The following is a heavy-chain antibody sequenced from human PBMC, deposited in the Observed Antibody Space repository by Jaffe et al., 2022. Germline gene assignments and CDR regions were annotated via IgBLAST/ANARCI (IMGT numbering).Heavy chain of an antibody. CDR1: GFTFSSYS. Sequence: EVQLVESGGGLVKPGGSLRLSCAASGFTFSSYSMNWVRQAPGKGLEWVSSISSSSSYIYYADSVKGRFTISRDNAKNSLYLQMNSLRAEDTAVYYCARLQYSSSYYFDYWGQGTLVTVSS. CDR3: ARLQYSSSYYFDY. CDR2: ISSSSSYI. J-gene: IGHJ4*02. D-gene: IGHD6-6*01. V-gene: IGHV3-21*01.